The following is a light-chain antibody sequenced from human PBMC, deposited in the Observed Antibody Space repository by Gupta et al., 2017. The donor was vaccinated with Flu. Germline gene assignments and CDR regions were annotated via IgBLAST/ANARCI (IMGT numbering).Light chain of an antibody. CDR2: AAS. CDR1: QSISSY. CDR3: QQSYSTPIT. V-gene: IGKV1-39*01. J-gene: IGKJ4*01. Sequence: DIQMTQSPSSLSASVGDRVTITCRASQSISSYLNWYQQKPGKAPKLLIYAASSLQSGVPSSFSGSGSGTDFTLTISRLQPEDFATYYCQQSYSTPITFGGGTKVEIK.